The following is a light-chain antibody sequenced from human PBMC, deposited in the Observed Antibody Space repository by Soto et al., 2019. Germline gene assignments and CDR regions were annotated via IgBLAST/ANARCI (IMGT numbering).Light chain of an antibody. CDR1: QSIRSY. Sequence: DIQMTQSPSSLSASVGDRVTITCRASQSIRSYLNWYQQKPGKAPKVLIYAASSLQSGVPSKFSGSGSGTDFTLTISSLQPEDFATYYCQQSYSSPWTFGQGTKVEIK. CDR2: AAS. J-gene: IGKJ1*01. V-gene: IGKV1-39*01. CDR3: QQSYSSPWT.